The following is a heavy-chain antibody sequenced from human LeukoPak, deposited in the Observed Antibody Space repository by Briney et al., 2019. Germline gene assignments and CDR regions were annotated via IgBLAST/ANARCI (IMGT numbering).Heavy chain of an antibody. D-gene: IGHD3-10*01. J-gene: IGHJ6*02. V-gene: IGHV1-69*04. CDR3: AGGYGSGSYYNPYYYYGMDV. CDR2: IIPILGIA. CDR1: GGTFSSYA. Sequence: GASVTVSCKASGGTFSSYAIIWVRQAPGQGLEWMGRIIPILGIANYAQKFQGRVTITADKSTSTAYMELSSLRSENTAVYYCAGGYGSGSYYNPYYYYGMDVGGQGTTVTVSS.